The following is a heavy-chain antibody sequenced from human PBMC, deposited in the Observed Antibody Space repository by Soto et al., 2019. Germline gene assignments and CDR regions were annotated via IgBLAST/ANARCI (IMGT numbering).Heavy chain of an antibody. D-gene: IGHD3-22*01. CDR2: IYHSGST. CDR1: GGSISSGGYS. Sequence: QLQLQESGSGLVKPSQTLSLTCAVSGGSISSGGYSWSWIRQPPGKGLEWIGYIYHSGSTYYNPSLKSRVTISVDRSKNQFSLKLSSVTAADTAVYYCARVFRSGYLLVDPWGQGTLVTVSS. J-gene: IGHJ5*02. V-gene: IGHV4-30-2*01. CDR3: ARVFRSGYLLVDP.